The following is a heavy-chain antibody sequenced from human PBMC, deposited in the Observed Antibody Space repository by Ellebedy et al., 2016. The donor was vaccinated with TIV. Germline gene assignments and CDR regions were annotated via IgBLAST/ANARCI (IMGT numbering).Heavy chain of an antibody. Sequence: DSVKGRFTVSRDNSKNTLYLQMNSLRAEDTAVYYCAKEKEDIVVVPAAKRTFDYWGQGTLVTVSS. D-gene: IGHD2-2*01. CDR3: AKEKEDIVVVPAAKRTFDY. V-gene: IGHV3-23*01. J-gene: IGHJ4*02.